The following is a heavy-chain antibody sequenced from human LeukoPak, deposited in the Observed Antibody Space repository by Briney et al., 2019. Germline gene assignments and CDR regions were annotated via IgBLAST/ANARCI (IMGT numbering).Heavy chain of an antibody. Sequence: GGSLTLSCAASGFTFSSYAMSWVRQAPGKGLDWVSGISGRGGRIYYADSVKGRFTISRDSSKNTLNLQMNSLRAEDTALYYCAKHGDTAMCLDYWGQGTLVTVSS. CDR2: ISGRGGRI. D-gene: IGHD5-18*01. CDR1: GFTFSSYA. V-gene: IGHV3-23*01. J-gene: IGHJ4*02. CDR3: AKHGDTAMCLDY.